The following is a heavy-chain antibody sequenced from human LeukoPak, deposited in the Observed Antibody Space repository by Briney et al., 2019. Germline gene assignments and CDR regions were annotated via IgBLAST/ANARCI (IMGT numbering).Heavy chain of an antibody. D-gene: IGHD6-19*01. CDR3: ARDGGSSGTNWFDP. Sequence: SETLSLTCTVSGGSISSSSYYWGWIRQPPGKGLEWIGSIYYSGSTYYNPSLKSRVTISVDTSKNQFSLKLSSVTAADTAVYYCARDGGSSGTNWFDPWGQGTLVTVSS. CDR2: IYYSGST. V-gene: IGHV4-39*07. CDR1: GGSISSSSYY. J-gene: IGHJ5*02.